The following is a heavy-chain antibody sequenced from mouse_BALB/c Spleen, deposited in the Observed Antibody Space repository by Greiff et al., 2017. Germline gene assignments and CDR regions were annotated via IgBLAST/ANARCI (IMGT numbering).Heavy chain of an antibody. CDR1: GFTFTDYY. J-gene: IGHJ4*01. CDR3: ARDIARVAWGAMDY. D-gene: IGHD1-1*01. Sequence: EVQLVESGGGLVQPGGSLRLSCATSGFTFTDYYMSWVRQPPGKALEWLGFIRNKANGYTTEYSASVKGRFTISRDNSQSILYLQMNTLRAEDSATYYCARDIARVAWGAMDYWGQGTSVTVSS. V-gene: IGHV7-3*02. CDR2: IRNKANGYTT.